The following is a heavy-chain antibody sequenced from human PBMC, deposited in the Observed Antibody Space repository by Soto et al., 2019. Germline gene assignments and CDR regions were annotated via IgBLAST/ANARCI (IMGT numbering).Heavy chain of an antibody. J-gene: IGHJ4*02. CDR3: SRAPHRRGSAGTIVY. Sequence: QVQLVQSGAEVKKPGASVKVSCKASGYTFTSYGISWVRQAPGQGLEWMGWISAYNGNTNYAQKLQGRVTMTTDTATSTAYMGLTSLRSDDTVVYYCSRAPHRRGSAGTIVYWRQGTLVTVSS. CDR2: ISAYNGNT. V-gene: IGHV1-18*01. CDR1: GYTFTSYG. D-gene: IGHD6-19*01.